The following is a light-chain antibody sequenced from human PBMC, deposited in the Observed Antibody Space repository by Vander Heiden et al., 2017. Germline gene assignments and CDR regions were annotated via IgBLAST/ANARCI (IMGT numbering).Light chain of an antibody. Sequence: QSALTQPASVSASPGQSITISCTGTSSDVGRYNHVSWYQQHPGKAPELIIYDVTNRPSGISNRFSGSKSGNTASLTISGLQAEDEADYYCGSYTSSTTWVFGGGTKLTVL. CDR3: GSYTSSTTWV. CDR1: SSDVGRYNH. CDR2: DVT. V-gene: IGLV2-14*01. J-gene: IGLJ3*02.